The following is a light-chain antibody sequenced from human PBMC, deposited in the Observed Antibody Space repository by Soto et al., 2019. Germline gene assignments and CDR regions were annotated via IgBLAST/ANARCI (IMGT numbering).Light chain of an antibody. V-gene: IGLV2-11*01. J-gene: IGLJ1*01. CDR3: CSYAGSYLNYV. CDR2: DVS. Sequence: QSALTQPRSVSGSLGQSVTISCTGTSSDVGGYNYVSWYQQHPGKAPKLMIYDVSKRPSGVPDRFSGSKSGNTASLTISGLQAEDEADYYCCSYAGSYLNYVFGTGTKLTVL. CDR1: SSDVGGYNY.